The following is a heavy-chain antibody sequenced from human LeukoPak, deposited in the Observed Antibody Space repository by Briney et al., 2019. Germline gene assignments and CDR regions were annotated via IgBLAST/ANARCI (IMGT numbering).Heavy chain of an antibody. J-gene: IGHJ4*02. D-gene: IGHD3-10*01. CDR2: IIPIFGTA. CDR3: ARDFSLWFDY. CDR1: GGTFSSYA. V-gene: IGHV1-69*13. Sequence: ASVKVTCKASGGTFSSYAISWVRQAPGQGLEWMGGIIPIFGTANYAQKFQGRVTITADESTSTAYMELSSLRSDDTAVYYCARDFSLWFDYWGQGTLVTVSS.